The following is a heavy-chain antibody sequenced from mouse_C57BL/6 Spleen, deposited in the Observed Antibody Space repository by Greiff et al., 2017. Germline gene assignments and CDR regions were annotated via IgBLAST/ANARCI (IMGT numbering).Heavy chain of an antibody. CDR3: ARDPFITTVVATRLDY. Sequence: QVQLQQPGTELVKPGASVKLSCKASGYTFTSYWMHWVKQRPGQGLEWIGNINPSNGGTNYNEKFKSKATLTVDKSSSTAYMQLSSLTSEDSAVYYCARDPFITTVVATRLDYWGQGTTLTVSS. D-gene: IGHD1-1*01. J-gene: IGHJ2*01. CDR2: INPSNGGT. V-gene: IGHV1-53*01. CDR1: GYTFTSYW.